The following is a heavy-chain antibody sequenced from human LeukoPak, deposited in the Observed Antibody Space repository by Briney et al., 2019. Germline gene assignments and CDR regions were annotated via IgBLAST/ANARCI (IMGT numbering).Heavy chain of an antibody. V-gene: IGHV1-2*02. J-gene: IGHJ4*02. CDR1: GYTFTGYY. D-gene: IGHD3-10*01. CDR3: ARDSPHGGEFDY. CDR2: INPNSGGT. Sequence: ASVKVSCKASGYTFTGYYMYWVRQAPGQGLEWMGWINPNSGGTNYAQKFQGRVTMTRDTSISTAYMELSRLRSDDTAVYYCARDSPHGGEFDYWGQGTLVTVSS.